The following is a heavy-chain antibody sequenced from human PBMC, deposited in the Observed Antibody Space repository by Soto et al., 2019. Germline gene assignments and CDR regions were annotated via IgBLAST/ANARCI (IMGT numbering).Heavy chain of an antibody. CDR3: AAPYYYDRSGYYYSQRCDFDS. CDR1: GGSISSSSYY. D-gene: IGHD3-22*01. V-gene: IGHV4-39*01. CDR2: IYYSGST. Sequence: SETLSLTCTVSGGSISSSSYYWGWIRQPPGKGLEWFGSIYYSGSTYYNPSLKSRVTISVDTSKNQFSLKLSSVTAADTDVYYCAAPYYYDRSGYYYSQRCDFDSWGQGIMVTV. J-gene: IGHJ3*02.